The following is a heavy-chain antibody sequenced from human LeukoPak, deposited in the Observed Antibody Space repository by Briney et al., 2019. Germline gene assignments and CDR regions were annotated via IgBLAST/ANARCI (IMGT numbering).Heavy chain of an antibody. J-gene: IGHJ4*02. D-gene: IGHD5-18*01. Sequence: SETLSLSCAVYGGSFSGYYWSWIRQPPGKGLEWIGEINQSGSTNYNPSLKSRVTISVDTSKNQFSLKLNSVTAPDTAVYYCARQGPDTVMVFDYWGQGTLVTVSS. CDR3: ARQGPDTVMVFDY. CDR2: INQSGST. V-gene: IGHV4-34*01. CDR1: GGSFSGYY.